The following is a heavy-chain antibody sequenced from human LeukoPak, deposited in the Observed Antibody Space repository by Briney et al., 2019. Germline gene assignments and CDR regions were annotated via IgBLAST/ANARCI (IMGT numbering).Heavy chain of an antibody. V-gene: IGHV3-30*18. D-gene: IGHD6-13*01. J-gene: IGHJ4*02. CDR2: ISYDGSNK. Sequence: GGSLRLSCAASGFTFSSYGMHWVRQAPGKGLEWVAVISYDGSNKYYADSVKGRFTISRDNSKNTLYLQMNSLRAEDTAVYYCAKERIIAAADKWQWDYWGQGTRVTVSS. CDR1: GFTFSSYG. CDR3: AKERIIAAADKWQWDY.